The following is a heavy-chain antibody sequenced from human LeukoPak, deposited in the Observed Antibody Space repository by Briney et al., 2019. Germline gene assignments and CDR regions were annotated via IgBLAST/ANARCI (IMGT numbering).Heavy chain of an antibody. CDR1: GFTFSSYG. D-gene: IGHD4-17*01. Sequence: GGSLRLSCAASGFTFSSYGMSWVRQAPGKGLEWVSAISGSGGSTYYADSVKGRFTISRDNSKNTLYLQMNSLRAEDTAVYYCAKVPVPTTVTHFDYWGQGTLVTVSS. J-gene: IGHJ4*02. CDR3: AKVPVPTTVTHFDY. CDR2: ISGSGGST. V-gene: IGHV3-23*01.